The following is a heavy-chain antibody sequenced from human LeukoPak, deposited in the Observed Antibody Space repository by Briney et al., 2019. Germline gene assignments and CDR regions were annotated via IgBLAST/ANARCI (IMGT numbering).Heavy chain of an antibody. CDR3: VRHLSDITSCPNY. CDR2: IYPGDSDT. J-gene: IGHJ4*02. CDR1: GYSFTTYW. Sequence: GESLKISCRGSGYSFTTYWIGWVRQMPGKGLEWMGIIYPGDSDTRYTPSFQGQVTMSADKSIRTAYLQWNSLKASDTAIYYCVRHLSDITSCPNYWGPGTLITVAS. D-gene: IGHD2-2*01. V-gene: IGHV5-51*01.